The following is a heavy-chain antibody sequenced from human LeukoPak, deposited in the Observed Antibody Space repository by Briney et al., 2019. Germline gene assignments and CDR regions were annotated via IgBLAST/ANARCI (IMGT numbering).Heavy chain of an antibody. J-gene: IGHJ4*02. V-gene: IGHV4-61*01. Sequence: SETLSLTCTVSGGSVSSGSYYWSWIRQPPGKGLEWIGYMYYSGSTSYNPSLKSRVTISVDTTKNQFSLKLGSVTAADTAVYYCARYSSSWYYFDYWGQGTLVTVSS. CDR1: GGSVSSGSYY. D-gene: IGHD6-13*01. CDR3: ARYSSSWYYFDY. CDR2: MYYSGST.